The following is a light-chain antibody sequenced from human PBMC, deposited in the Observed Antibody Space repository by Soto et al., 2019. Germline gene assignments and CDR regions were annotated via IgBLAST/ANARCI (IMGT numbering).Light chain of an antibody. CDR1: SSDVGGYNY. CDR2: DVT. CDR3: SSYTAISTYV. Sequence: QSALTQPASVSGSPGQSIAISCIGTSSDVGGYNYVSWYQQHPDKAPKLILYDVTNRPSGVSNRFSGSKSGNTASLTISGLQDEDEDDYYCSSYTAISTYVFGTGTKLTVL. J-gene: IGLJ1*01. V-gene: IGLV2-14*01.